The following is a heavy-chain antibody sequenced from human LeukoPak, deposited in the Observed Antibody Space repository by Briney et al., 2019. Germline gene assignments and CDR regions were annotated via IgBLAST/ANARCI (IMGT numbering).Heavy chain of an antibody. CDR3: ARVEEDYYDSSGYYNY. J-gene: IGHJ4*02. D-gene: IGHD3-22*01. CDR1: GYTFTSYY. V-gene: IGHV1-46*01. CDR2: INPSGGST. Sequence: ASVTVSCKASGYTFTSYYMHWVRQAPGQGLEWMGIINPSGGSTSYAQKFQGRVTMTRDTSTSTVYMELSSLRSEDTAVYYCARVEEDYYDSSGYYNYWGQGTLVTVSS.